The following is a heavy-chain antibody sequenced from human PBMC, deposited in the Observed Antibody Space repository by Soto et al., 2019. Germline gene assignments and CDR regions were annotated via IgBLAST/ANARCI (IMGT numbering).Heavy chain of an antibody. Sequence: PSETLSLTCTVSGGSISSGDFYWSWIRQPPGKGLELIGNIYYSGSTYYNPSLRSRAIMSVDTSQNQFSLKLSSLTAADTAVYFWARADDFSDRFDYWSQGALGTVS. D-gene: IGHD4-17*01. V-gene: IGHV4-30-4*01. J-gene: IGHJ4*02. CDR2: IYYSGST. CDR1: GGSISSGDFY. CDR3: ARADDFSDRFDY.